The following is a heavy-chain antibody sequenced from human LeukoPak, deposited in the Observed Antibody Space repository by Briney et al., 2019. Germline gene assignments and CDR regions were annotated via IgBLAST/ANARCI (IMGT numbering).Heavy chain of an antibody. J-gene: IGHJ6*02. Sequence: ASVKVSCKASGYTFTSYGISWVRQAPGQGLEWMGWISACNGNTNYAQKLQGRVTMTTDTSTSTAYMELRSLRSDDTAVYYCARGGGYSSSWYPLYYYYGMDAWGQGTTVTVSS. CDR3: ARGGGYSSSWYPLYYYYGMDA. D-gene: IGHD6-13*01. CDR2: ISACNGNT. V-gene: IGHV1-18*01. CDR1: GYTFTSYG.